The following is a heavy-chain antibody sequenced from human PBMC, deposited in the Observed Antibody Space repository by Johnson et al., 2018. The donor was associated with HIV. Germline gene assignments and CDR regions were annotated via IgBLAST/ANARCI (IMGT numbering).Heavy chain of an antibody. V-gene: IGHV3-30*18. CDR2: ISYDGSNK. J-gene: IGHJ3*02. CDR1: GFTFSSYW. Sequence: VQLVESGGGLVQPGGSLRLSCAASGFTFSSYWMSWVRQAPGKGLEWVTVISYDGSNKYYVDSVKGRFTISRDNSKNTLYLQMNSLRPVDTAVYYCAKDHRFTPDAFDIWGQGTMVTVSS. CDR3: AKDHRFTPDAFDI.